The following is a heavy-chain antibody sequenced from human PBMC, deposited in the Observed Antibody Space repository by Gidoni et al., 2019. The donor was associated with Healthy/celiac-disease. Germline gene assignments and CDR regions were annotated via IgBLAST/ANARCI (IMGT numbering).Heavy chain of an antibody. J-gene: IGHJ4*02. Sequence: EVQLVESGGGLVQPGGSLKLSCEASGFTFRGSAMHWVRQASGKGLEWVGRIRSKANSYATAYAASVKGRFTISRDDSKNTAYLQMNSLKTEDTAVYYCTRPQIAAAGISSDYWGQGTLVTVSS. CDR2: IRSKANSYAT. D-gene: IGHD6-13*01. CDR3: TRPQIAAAGISSDY. V-gene: IGHV3-73*01. CDR1: GFTFRGSA.